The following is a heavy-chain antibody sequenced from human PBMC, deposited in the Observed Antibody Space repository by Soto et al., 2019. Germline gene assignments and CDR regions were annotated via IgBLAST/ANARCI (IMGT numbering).Heavy chain of an antibody. D-gene: IGHD1-1*01. CDR1: GFTFSSYA. J-gene: IGHJ6*02. CDR3: AKAPERLRQTKPYYYYGMDV. CDR2: ISGSGGST. V-gene: IGHV3-23*01. Sequence: GGSLRLSCAASGFTFSSYAMSWVRQAPGKGLEWVSAISGSGGSTYYADSVKGRFTISRDNSKNTLYLQMNSLRAEDTAVYYCAKAPERLRQTKPYYYYGMDVWGQGTTVTVSS.